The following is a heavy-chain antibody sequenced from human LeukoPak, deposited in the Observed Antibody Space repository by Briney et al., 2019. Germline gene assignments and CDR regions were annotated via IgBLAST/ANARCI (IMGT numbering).Heavy chain of an antibody. D-gene: IGHD4-17*01. CDR2: INPSVGGT. CDR3: ARDGDDFGDYVGYNYYGLDV. Sequence: AALKVSSKQSGYMFTVYYMRLVREAPGQRLEWMGMINPSVGGTNYAQKFRGRVTVTRDTSTSTVYMELSSLRSEDTAVYYCARDGDDFGDYVGYNYYGLDVWGQGTTVTVSS. CDR1: GYMFTVYY. J-gene: IGHJ6*02. V-gene: IGHV1-46*01.